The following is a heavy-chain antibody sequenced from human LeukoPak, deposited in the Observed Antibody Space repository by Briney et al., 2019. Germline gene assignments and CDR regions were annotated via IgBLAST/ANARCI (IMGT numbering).Heavy chain of an antibody. CDR1: GFTFSNYS. CDR3: AREIVVVIAGFFDI. Sequence: GGSLRLSCAASGFTFSNYSMNWVRQAPGKGLEWISSTTSSSSYIYYADSVKGRFTISRDNAKNSLYLQMNSLRAEDTAVYYCAREIVVVIAGFFDIWGQGTMVTVSS. V-gene: IGHV3-21*01. D-gene: IGHD2-21*01. CDR2: TTSSSSYI. J-gene: IGHJ3*02.